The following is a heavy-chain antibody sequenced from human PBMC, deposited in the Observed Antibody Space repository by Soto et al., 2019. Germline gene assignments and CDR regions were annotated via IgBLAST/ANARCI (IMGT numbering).Heavy chain of an antibody. Sequence: PGGSLRLSCAASGFTFSSYAMSWVRQAPGKGLEWVSAISGSGGSTYYADSVKGRFTISRDNSKNTLYLQMNSLRAEDTAVCYCAKGAIVLKRSLYMDVWGKGTTVTVSS. CDR1: GFTFSSYA. D-gene: IGHD2-8*01. CDR2: ISGSGGST. CDR3: AKGAIVLKRSLYMDV. V-gene: IGHV3-23*01. J-gene: IGHJ6*03.